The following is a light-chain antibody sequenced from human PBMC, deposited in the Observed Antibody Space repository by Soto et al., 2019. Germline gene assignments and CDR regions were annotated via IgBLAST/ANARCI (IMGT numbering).Light chain of an antibody. V-gene: IGKV3-20*01. Sequence: EIVLTQSPGTLSLSPGERATLSCRASQSVSSSYLAWYQQSPGQAPRLLIYGASNMATGIPDRFSGSGSGTGFTLIISRLEPEDFAVYYCQQYFDSPRTFGQG. J-gene: IGKJ1*01. CDR2: GAS. CDR1: QSVSSSY. CDR3: QQYFDSPRT.